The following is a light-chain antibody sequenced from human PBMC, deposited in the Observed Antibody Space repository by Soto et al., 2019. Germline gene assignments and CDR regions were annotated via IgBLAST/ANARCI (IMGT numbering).Light chain of an antibody. CDR1: QIVSSSY. V-gene: IGKV3-20*01. CDR3: QQYGSSPLT. J-gene: IGKJ4*01. CDR2: RAS. Sequence: DIVLTHSPGTLSLSPGERATVSCRASQIVSSSYLAWYQQKPGQAPKVLIYRASSRATGIPDRFSGSGSGTDFTLTISRLEPEDFAVYYCQQYGSSPLTFGGGTKVDIK.